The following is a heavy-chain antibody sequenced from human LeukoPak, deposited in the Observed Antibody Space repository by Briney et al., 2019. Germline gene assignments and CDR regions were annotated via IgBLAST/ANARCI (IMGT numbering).Heavy chain of an antibody. CDR3: ARSMITFGGVIVIPDYLFDY. V-gene: IGHV1-69*06. Sequence: SVKVSCKASGGTFSSYAISWVRQAPGQGLEWMGGIIPIFGTANYAQKFQGRVTITADKSTSTAYMELSSLRSEDTAVYYCARSMITFGGVIVIPDYLFDYWGQGTLVTVSS. CDR2: IIPIFGTA. CDR1: GGTFSSYA. J-gene: IGHJ4*02. D-gene: IGHD3-16*02.